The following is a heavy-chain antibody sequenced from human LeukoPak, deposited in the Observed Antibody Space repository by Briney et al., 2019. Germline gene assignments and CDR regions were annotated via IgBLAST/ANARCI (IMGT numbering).Heavy chain of an antibody. D-gene: IGHD1-14*01. CDR1: GFTFSSYL. J-gene: IGHJ4*02. CDR2: INPGGSSI. V-gene: IGHV3-74*01. CDR3: ARSNQADDY. Sequence: ARGLLRLSSAASGFTFSSYLLQWLHQVPGRGLVWVALINPGGSSITYADSVKGRFTISRDNAKNTLYLQMDSLRAGDTGVYYCARSNQADDYWGQGTLVTVSS.